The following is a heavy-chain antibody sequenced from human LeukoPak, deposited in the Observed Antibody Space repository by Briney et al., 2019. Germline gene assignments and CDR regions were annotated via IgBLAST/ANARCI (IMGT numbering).Heavy chain of an antibody. V-gene: IGHV3-20*04. CDR2: TNRRGDIT. CDR1: GYTFGDYG. D-gene: IGHD1-26*01. Sequence: AGGSLRLSCAASGYTFGDYGMSWVRHVPGKGLEWVSGTNRRGDITGYADFVKGRFTISRDNAKNSLYLQMNSLKSEDSAAYYCARGPAANSGNYYAGDYWGQGTLVTVSS. CDR3: ARGPAANSGNYYAGDY. J-gene: IGHJ4*02.